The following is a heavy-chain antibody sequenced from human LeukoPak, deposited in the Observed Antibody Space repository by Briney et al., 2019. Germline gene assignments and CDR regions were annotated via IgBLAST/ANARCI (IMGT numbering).Heavy chain of an antibody. CDR2: ISYDGSNK. Sequence: GGSLRLSCAASGFTFSSYAMHWVRQAPGKGLEWVAVISYDGSNKYYADSVKGRFTISRDNSKNTLYLQMNSLRAEDTAVYYCARDQGYVWGSYRINWFDPWGQGTLVTVSS. CDR1: GFTFSSYA. V-gene: IGHV3-30*04. D-gene: IGHD3-16*02. J-gene: IGHJ5*02. CDR3: ARDQGYVWGSYRINWFDP.